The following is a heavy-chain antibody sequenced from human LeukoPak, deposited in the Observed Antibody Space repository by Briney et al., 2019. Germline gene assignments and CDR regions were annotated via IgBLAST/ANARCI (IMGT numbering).Heavy chain of an antibody. J-gene: IGHJ3*02. CDR1: GYTFTSYD. CDR3: AEGGYSNYAFDI. D-gene: IGHD5-18*01. CDR2: MNPNSGNT. Sequence: ASVKVSCKASGYTFTSYDINWVRQATGQGLEWMGWMNPNSGNTGYAQKFQGRVTMTRDTSISTAYMELSRLRSDDTAVYYCAEGGYSNYAFDIWGQGTMVTVSS. V-gene: IGHV1-8*02.